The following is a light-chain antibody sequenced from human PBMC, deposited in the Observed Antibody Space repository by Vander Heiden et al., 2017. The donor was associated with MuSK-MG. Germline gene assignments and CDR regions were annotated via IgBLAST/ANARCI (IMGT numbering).Light chain of an antibody. CDR3: AAWDDSLNALI. V-gene: IGLV1-44*01. Sequence: QAVLTQPPSTPATPGQRAIIPRSGSRINNGSNSVHWYQQFPGTAPNLLIYRSNQRPSGVPDRFSGSKSGTSASLAISGLQSDDKAEYFCAAWDDSLNALIFGGGTSLTAL. CDR1: RINNGSNS. CDR2: RSN. J-gene: IGLJ2*01.